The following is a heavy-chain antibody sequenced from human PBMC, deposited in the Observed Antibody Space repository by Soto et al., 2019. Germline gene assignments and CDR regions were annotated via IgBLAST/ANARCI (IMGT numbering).Heavy chain of an antibody. V-gene: IGHV4-30-4*01. CDR3: ASIYYYDSSGYLYFDY. J-gene: IGHJ4*02. Sequence: SETLSLTCTVSGGSISSGDYYWSWIRQPPGKGLEWIGYIYYSGSTYYNPSLKGRVTISVDTSKNQFSLKLSSVTAADTAVYYCASIYYYDSSGYLYFDYWGQGTLVTVSS. D-gene: IGHD3-22*01. CDR2: IYYSGST. CDR1: GGSISSGDYY.